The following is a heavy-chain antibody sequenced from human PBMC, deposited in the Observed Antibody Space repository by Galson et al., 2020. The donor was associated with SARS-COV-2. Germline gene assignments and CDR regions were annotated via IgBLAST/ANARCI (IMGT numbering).Heavy chain of an antibody. D-gene: IGHD4-17*01. CDR3: ARLHYGEYAPEAFDI. J-gene: IGHJ3*02. V-gene: IGHV4-30-2*01. CDR2: ISPSGGT. Sequence: SETLSLTCAVSGTSISSGSYSWNWLRQPPGKGLEWLGYISPSGGTYYNPSLKSRVTISGDRSKNQFSLRLSSVTAADTAVYYCARLHYGEYAPEAFDIWGPGTRVTVAS. CDR1: GTSISSGSYS.